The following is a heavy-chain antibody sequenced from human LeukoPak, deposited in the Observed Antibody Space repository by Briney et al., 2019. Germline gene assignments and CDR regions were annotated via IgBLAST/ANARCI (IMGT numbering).Heavy chain of an antibody. D-gene: IGHD3-22*01. J-gene: IGHJ4*02. V-gene: IGHV4-4*07. CDR1: GGSISSYY. Sequence: SETLSLTCNVSGGSISSYYWNWIRQPAGKGLEWLGRIYSSGSTNYNPSLKSRVTMSVDTSKNQFSLKLNSVSAADTAVNYCARQTYYYESSGYYAGYYFDYWGQGTLVTVSS. CDR2: IYSSGST. CDR3: ARQTYYYESSGYYAGYYFDY.